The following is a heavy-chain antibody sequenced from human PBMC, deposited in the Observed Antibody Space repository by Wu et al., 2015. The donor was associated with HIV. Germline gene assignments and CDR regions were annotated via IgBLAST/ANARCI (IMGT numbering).Heavy chain of an antibody. Sequence: QVQLVQSGAEVRRPGASVKVSCKASGDTFTSYDINWVRQAPGQGLEWVGWMNPNTYDTVYAQKFQGRVVMTRDTSKNTAYMELSSLRFDDTAVYYCARGLSAYFDSSGYKPGTFDYVGPGNGGHCLL. CDR1: GDTFTSYD. V-gene: IGHV1-8*01. J-gene: IGHJ4*02. CDR2: MNPNTYDT. D-gene: IGHD3-22*01. CDR3: ARGLSAYFDSSGYKPGTFDY.